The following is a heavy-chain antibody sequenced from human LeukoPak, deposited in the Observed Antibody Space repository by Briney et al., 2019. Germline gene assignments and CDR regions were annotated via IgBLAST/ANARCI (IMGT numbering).Heavy chain of an antibody. Sequence: ASVKVSCKASGYTFTGYYMHWVRQAPGQGLEWMGWINPNSGGTNYAQKFQGGVTMTRDTSVSTAYMELSRLRSDDTAVYYCATVAAAGTYHFDYWGQGTLVTVSS. CDR1: GYTFTGYY. D-gene: IGHD6-13*01. CDR3: ATVAAAGTYHFDY. V-gene: IGHV1-2*02. J-gene: IGHJ4*02. CDR2: INPNSGGT.